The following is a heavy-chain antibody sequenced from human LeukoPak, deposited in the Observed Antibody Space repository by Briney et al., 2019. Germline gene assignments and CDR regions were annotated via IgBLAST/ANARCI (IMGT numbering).Heavy chain of an antibody. CDR1: GFTFNSYW. V-gene: IGHV3-23*01. CDR2: ISGSGSRT. J-gene: IGHJ4*02. CDR3: AKDYNAFDF. Sequence: PGGSLRLSCAASGFTFNSYWMHWVRQAPGKGLEWVSAISGSGSRTYYADSVKARFTVSRDNSKNILYLQMHSLTVEDTAMYYCAKDYNAFDFWGQGTLVTVSS. D-gene: IGHD1-1*01.